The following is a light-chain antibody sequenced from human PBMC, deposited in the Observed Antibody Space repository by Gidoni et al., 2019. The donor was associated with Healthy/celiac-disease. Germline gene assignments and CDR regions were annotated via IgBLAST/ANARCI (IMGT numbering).Light chain of an antibody. Sequence: IQLTQSPSSLSAYVGDRVTITCRASQSISSYLNWYQQKPGKAPKLVIYAAASLQSGVPSKFSGSGSGTEFTLTISSLQPEEFATYYCQQSYSTRWTFGQXTKVEIK. V-gene: IGKV1-39*01. J-gene: IGKJ1*01. CDR1: QSISSY. CDR2: AAA. CDR3: QQSYSTRWT.